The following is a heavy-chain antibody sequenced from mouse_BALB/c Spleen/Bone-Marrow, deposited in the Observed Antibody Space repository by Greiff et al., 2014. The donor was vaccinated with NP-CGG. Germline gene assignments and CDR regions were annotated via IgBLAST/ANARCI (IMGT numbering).Heavy chain of an antibody. CDR2: INPSNGVT. CDR1: GYTFTNYY. D-gene: IGHD1-2*01. J-gene: IGHJ1*01. Sequence: QVQLQQSGAELVKPGASVKLSCKVSGYTFTNYYVYWVKQRPGQGLEWIGEINPSNGVTNFNEKFMIKATLTVDSFSSTAYMHLSSLTSEDSAVYYCTRSGFYGYGTYFDVWGAGTTVTVSS. V-gene: IGHV1S81*02. CDR3: TRSGFYGYGTYFDV.